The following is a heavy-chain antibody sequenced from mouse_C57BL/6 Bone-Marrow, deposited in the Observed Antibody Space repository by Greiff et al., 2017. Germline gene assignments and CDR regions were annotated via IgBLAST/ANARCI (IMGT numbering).Heavy chain of an antibody. Sequence: VQLQQSGAELVRPGASVTLSCTASGFNIKDDYMHWVKQRPEQGLEWIGWIDPENGDTEYASKFQGKATITADTSSNTAYLQLSSLTSEDTAVYYCTTDYDYDLAWFAYWGQGTLVTVSA. J-gene: IGHJ3*01. CDR3: TTDYDYDLAWFAY. D-gene: IGHD2-4*01. CDR1: GFNIKDDY. V-gene: IGHV14-4*01. CDR2: IDPENGDT.